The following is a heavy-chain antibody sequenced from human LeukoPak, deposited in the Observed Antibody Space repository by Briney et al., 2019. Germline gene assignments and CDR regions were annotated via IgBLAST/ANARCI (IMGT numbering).Heavy chain of an antibody. Sequence: SETLSLTCTVSGGSISSGSYYWSWIRQPAGKGLEWVGRIYTSGSTYYNPSLKSRVTISVDTSKNQFSLKLSSVTAADTAVYYCAREGQKWLRVDYWGQGTLVTVSS. CDR3: AREGQKWLRVDY. V-gene: IGHV4-61*02. CDR1: GGSISSGSYY. CDR2: IYTSGST. D-gene: IGHD5-12*01. J-gene: IGHJ4*02.